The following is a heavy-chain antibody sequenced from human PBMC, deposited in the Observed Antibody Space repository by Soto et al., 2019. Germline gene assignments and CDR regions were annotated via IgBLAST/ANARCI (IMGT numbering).Heavy chain of an antibody. CDR3: ARRHPYYDSSGYYHPPCD. CDR2: IYHSGST. CDR1: GGSISSSNW. Sequence: QVQLQESGPGLVKPSGTLSLTCAVSGGSISSSNWWSWVRQPPGKGLEWIGEIYHSGSTNYNPSLKSRVTISVDKSKNQFSLKLSSVTAADTAVYYCARRHPYYDSSGYYHPPCDWGQGTLVTVSS. D-gene: IGHD3-22*01. V-gene: IGHV4-4*02. J-gene: IGHJ4*02.